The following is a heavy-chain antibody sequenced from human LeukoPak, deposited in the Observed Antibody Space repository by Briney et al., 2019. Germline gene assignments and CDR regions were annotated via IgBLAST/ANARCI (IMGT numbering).Heavy chain of an antibody. V-gene: IGHV3-30*02. CDR1: GFTFSNYG. CDR2: IRYNGSNK. Sequence: PGGSLRLSCAASGFTFSNYGMHWVRQAPGKGLEWVAFIRYNGSNKYYADSVKGRFTISRDNSKNTLYLQMNSLRAEDTAVYYCAKDQGGLKQWLILPVAYFDYWGQGTLVTVSS. J-gene: IGHJ4*02. CDR3: AKDQGGLKQWLILPVAYFDY. D-gene: IGHD6-19*01.